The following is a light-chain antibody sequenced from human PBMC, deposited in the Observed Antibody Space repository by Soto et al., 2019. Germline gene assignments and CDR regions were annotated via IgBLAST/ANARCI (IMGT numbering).Light chain of an antibody. V-gene: IGLV2-23*01. J-gene: IGLJ3*02. CDR2: EAN. Sequence: QAVVTQPASVSGSPGQSITISCIGASSDVGSYNVVSWYQQHPGKAPKLIIFEANKRPSGISNRFSASKSGNTASLTISGVQAEDEADYNCCSYVNDGSWVFGGGTKLTVL. CDR3: CSYVNDGSWV. CDR1: SSDVGSYNV.